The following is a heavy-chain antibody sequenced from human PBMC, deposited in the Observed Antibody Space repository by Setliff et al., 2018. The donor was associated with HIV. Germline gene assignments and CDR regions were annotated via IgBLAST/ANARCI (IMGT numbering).Heavy chain of an antibody. V-gene: IGHV1-18*01. Sequence: ASVKVSCKSSGYTFTNSGIIWLRQAPGRGPEWVGWISGYSGGTNRAQKFYDRVTMTTDTSTNTAYMELSSLGSDDTAVYYCAKTSPKDGYSSDFWGQGTPVTVSS. J-gene: IGHJ4*02. CDR3: AKTSPKDGYSSDF. CDR1: GYTFTNSG. CDR2: ISGYSGGT. D-gene: IGHD4-4*01.